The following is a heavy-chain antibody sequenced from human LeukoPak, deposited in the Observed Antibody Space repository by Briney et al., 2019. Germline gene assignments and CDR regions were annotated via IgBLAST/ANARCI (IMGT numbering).Heavy chain of an antibody. V-gene: IGHV3-48*01. J-gene: IGHJ4*02. CDR1: GFTFSVYG. CDR2: ISSSTSTI. CDR3: ARSMIVVV. Sequence: GGSLRLSCAASGFTFSVYGMNWVRQAPGKGLEWISYISSSTSTINYADSVKGRFTISRDNANNSLFLQMHSLGAEDTAVYYCARSMIVVVWGQGTLVTVSS. D-gene: IGHD3-22*01.